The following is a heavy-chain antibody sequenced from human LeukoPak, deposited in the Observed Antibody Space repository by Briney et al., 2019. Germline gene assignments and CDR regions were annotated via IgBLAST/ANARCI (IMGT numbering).Heavy chain of an antibody. CDR3: AKGKQYLEWLPDS. J-gene: IGHJ4*02. CDR1: GFSFNNYR. Sequence: GGSLRLSCVASGFSFNNYRMTWVRQAPGKGLEWVANIKQDGSEKQYVDSVKGRFAISRDNAKKSLYLQINTLRADDTAVYYCAKGKQYLEWLPDSWGQGTLVTVSS. CDR2: IKQDGSEK. D-gene: IGHD3-3*01. V-gene: IGHV3-7*03.